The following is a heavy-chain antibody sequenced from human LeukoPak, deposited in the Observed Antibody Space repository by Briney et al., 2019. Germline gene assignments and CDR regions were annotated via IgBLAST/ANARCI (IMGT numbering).Heavy chain of an antibody. CDR1: GGSISSGGYY. V-gene: IGHV4-31*03. CDR3: ARDSTTEFDY. J-gene: IGHJ4*02. CDR2: IYYSGST. D-gene: IGHD2/OR15-2a*01. Sequence: SETLSLTCTVFGGSISSGGYYWSWIRQHPGKGLEWIGYIYYSGSTYYNPSLKSRVTISVDTSKNQFSLKLSSVTAADTAVYYCARDSTTEFDYWGQGTLVTVSS.